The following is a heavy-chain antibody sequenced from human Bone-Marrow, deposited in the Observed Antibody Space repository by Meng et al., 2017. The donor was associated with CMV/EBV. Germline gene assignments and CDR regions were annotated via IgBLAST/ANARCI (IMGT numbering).Heavy chain of an antibody. Sequence: GGSLRLSCAASGFTFSSYWMHWVRQAPGKGLVWVSRINSDGSSTSYADSVKGRFTISRDNAKNTLYLKMNSLRAADTAVYYRARETYRTVRDYYYGMAVWGQGPTVTVYS. CDR3: ARETYRTVRDYYYGMAV. V-gene: IGHV3-74*01. CDR2: INSDGSST. D-gene: IGHD1-14*01. J-gene: IGHJ6*02. CDR1: GFTFSSYW.